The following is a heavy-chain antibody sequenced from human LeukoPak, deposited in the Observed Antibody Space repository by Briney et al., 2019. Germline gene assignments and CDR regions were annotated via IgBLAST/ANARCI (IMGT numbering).Heavy chain of an antibody. CDR1: GVTFSSYW. CDR3: AKGSSSSRPYYFDY. CDR2: INSDGSST. D-gene: IGHD6-6*01. V-gene: IGHV3-74*01. J-gene: IGHJ4*02. Sequence: GGSLRLSCAASGVTFSSYWMHWVRQAPGKGLVWVSRINSDGSSTSYADSVKGGFTISRDNAKNTLYLQMNSLRVEDTAVYYCAKGSSSSRPYYFDYWGQGTLVTVSS.